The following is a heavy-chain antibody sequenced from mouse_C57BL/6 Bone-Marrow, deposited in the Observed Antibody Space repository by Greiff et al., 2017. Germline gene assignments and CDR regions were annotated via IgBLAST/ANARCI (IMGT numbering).Heavy chain of an antibody. CDR1: GYTFTDYY. V-gene: IGHV1-26*01. Sequence: VQLQQSGPELVKPGASVKISCKASGYTFTDYYMNWVKQSHGKSLEWIGDINPNNGGTSYNQKFKGKATLTVDKSSSTAYMELRSLTSEDSAVYYCARTTTAEYYFDYWGQGTTLTVSS. D-gene: IGHD1-2*01. J-gene: IGHJ2*01. CDR2: INPNNGGT. CDR3: ARTTTAEYYFDY.